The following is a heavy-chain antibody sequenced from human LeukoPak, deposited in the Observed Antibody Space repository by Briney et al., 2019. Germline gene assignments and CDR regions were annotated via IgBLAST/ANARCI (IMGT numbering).Heavy chain of an antibody. J-gene: IGHJ4*02. CDR1: GGSISSSSYY. D-gene: IGHD3-16*02. V-gene: IGHV4-39*01. CDR3: ARHAYDYVWGSYRQYYFDY. CDR2: IYYSGST. Sequence: SETLSLTCTVSGGSISSSSYYWGWIRQPPGKGLEWIGSIYYSGSTYYNPSFKSRVTISVDTSKNQFSLKLSSVTAADTAVYYCARHAYDYVWGSYRQYYFDYWGQGTLVTVSS.